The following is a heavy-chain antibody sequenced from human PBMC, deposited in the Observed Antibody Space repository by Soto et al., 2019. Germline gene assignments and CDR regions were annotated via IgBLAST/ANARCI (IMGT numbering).Heavy chain of an antibody. CDR1: GYSFTFYW. CDR2: IYPGDSDT. CDR3: ARRAWVDIVVLGGFDY. D-gene: IGHD2-2*01. Sequence: GESLKISCKGSGYSFTFYWIGWVRQMPGKGLEWMGIIYPGDSDTKYSPSFQGQVTISADKSISTAYLQWSSLEASDTAMYYCARRAWVDIVVLGGFDYWGQGTLVTVSS. V-gene: IGHV5-51*01. J-gene: IGHJ4*02.